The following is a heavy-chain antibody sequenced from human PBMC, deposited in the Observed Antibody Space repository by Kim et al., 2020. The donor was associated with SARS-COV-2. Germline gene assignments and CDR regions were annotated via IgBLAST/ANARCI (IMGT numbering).Heavy chain of an antibody. CDR3: ARDLWSGYTTSIAAALNWFDP. CDR2: IYYSGST. V-gene: IGHV4-39*07. J-gene: IGHJ5*02. Sequence: SETLSLTCTVSGGSISSSSYYWGWIRQPPGKGLEWIGSIYYSGSTYYNPSLKSRVTISVDTSKNQFSLKLSSVTAADTAVYYCARDLWSGYTTSIAAALNWFDPWGQGTLVTVSS. D-gene: IGHD6-13*01. CDR1: GGSISSSSYY.